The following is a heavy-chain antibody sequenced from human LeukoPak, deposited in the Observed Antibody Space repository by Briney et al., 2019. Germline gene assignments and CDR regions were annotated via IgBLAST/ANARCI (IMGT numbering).Heavy chain of an antibody. V-gene: IGHV3-21*01. CDR2: ISSSSSYI. CDR3: ARELNLGGIEGAEYFQH. Sequence: PGGSLRLSCAASGFTFSSFSMNWVRQAPGKGLEWVSSISSSSSYIYYADSVKGRFTISRDNAKNSLYLQMNSLRAEDTAVYYCARELNLGGIEGAEYFQHWGQGTLVTVSS. D-gene: IGHD3-10*01. CDR1: GFTFSSFS. J-gene: IGHJ1*01.